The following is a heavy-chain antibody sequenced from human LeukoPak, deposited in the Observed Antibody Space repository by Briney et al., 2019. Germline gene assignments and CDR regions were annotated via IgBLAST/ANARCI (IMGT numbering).Heavy chain of an antibody. CDR3: AKGFQYYDFWSGFDY. J-gene: IGHJ4*02. V-gene: IGHV3-23*01. CDR1: GFTFSSYA. D-gene: IGHD3-3*01. CDR2: ISGSGGST. Sequence: GGSLRLSCAASGFTFSSYAMSWVRQAPGKGLEWVSAISGSGGSTYYADSVKGRFTISRDNSKNTLYLQMNSLRAEDTAVYYCAKGFQYYDFWSGFDYWGQGTLVTVSS.